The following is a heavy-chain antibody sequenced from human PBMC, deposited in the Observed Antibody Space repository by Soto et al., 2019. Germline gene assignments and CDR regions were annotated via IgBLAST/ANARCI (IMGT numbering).Heavy chain of an antibody. Sequence: QVQLVQSGAEVKKPGASVKVSCKASGYTFTSYDINWVRQATGQGLEWMGWMNPNSGNTGYAQKFQGRVTMTRNTSIRPAYLELSSLRSEDTAVYYCARETTSYGMDVWGQWPTVSVYS. CDR2: MNPNSGNT. CDR1: GYTFTSYD. D-gene: IGHD1-1*01. J-gene: IGHJ6*02. V-gene: IGHV1-8*01. CDR3: ARETTSYGMDV.